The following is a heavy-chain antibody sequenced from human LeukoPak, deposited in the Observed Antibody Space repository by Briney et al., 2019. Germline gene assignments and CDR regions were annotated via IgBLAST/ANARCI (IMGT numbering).Heavy chain of an antibody. J-gene: IGHJ3*02. D-gene: IGHD6-13*01. CDR1: GFTFSDYY. CDR3: AKGESTRSWYFLGYGAFDI. V-gene: IGHV3-11*04. CDR2: ISNSGNSI. Sequence: GGSLRLSCAASGFTFSDYYMSWIRQAPGRGLEWVSDISNSGNSIYYADSVKGRFTISRDNAKSSMYLQMYSLRAEDTAVYYCAKGESTRSWYFLGYGAFDIWGQGTMVTVSS.